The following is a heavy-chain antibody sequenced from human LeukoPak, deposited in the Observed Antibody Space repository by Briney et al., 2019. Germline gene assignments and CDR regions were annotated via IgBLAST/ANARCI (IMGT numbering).Heavy chain of an antibody. CDR1: GGSISSGSYY. CDR2: IYTSGST. CDR3: ARHEIAIVVVGGAFDI. Sequence: SQTLSLTCTVSGGSISSGSYYWSWIRQPAGKGLEWIGRIYTSGSTYYNPSLKSRVTISVDTSKNQFSLKLSSVTAADTAVYYCARHEIAIVVVGGAFDIWGQGTMVTVSS. D-gene: IGHD2-15*01. J-gene: IGHJ3*02. V-gene: IGHV4-61*02.